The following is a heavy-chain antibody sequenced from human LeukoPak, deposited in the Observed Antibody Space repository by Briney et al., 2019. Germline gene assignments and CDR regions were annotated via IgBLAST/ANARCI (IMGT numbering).Heavy chain of an antibody. CDR2: ISYDGSNK. V-gene: IGHV3-30*18. J-gene: IGHJ6*01. Sequence: GGSLRLSCAASGFTLSSYWMNWVRQAPGKGLEWVAVISYDGSNKYYADSVKGRFTISRDNSKNTLYLQMNSLRAEDTAVHYCAKESTSSSSCNYYYYYGMDVCGKGTTVTVSS. CDR3: AKESTSSSSCNYYYYYGMDV. D-gene: IGHD6-13*01. CDR1: GFTLSSYW.